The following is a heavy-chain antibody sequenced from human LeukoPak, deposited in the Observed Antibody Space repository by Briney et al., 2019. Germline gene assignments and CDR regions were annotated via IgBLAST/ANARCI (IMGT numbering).Heavy chain of an antibody. D-gene: IGHD2-15*01. J-gene: IGHJ4*02. Sequence: GGSLRLSCAASGFTFSSYAMSWVRQAPGKGLEWVSAIIGSGGYTYYADSVKGRFTISRDNSKNTLSLQMNSLRAEDTAVYYCARDLCSGGSCYLDYWGQGTLVTVSS. CDR2: IIGSGGYT. CDR3: ARDLCSGGSCYLDY. CDR1: GFTFSSYA. V-gene: IGHV3-23*01.